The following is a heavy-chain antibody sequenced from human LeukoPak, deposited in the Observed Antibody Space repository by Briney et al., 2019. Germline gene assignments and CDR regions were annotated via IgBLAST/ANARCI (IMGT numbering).Heavy chain of an antibody. V-gene: IGHV4-59*12. D-gene: IGHD3-22*01. CDR2: IYYSGST. J-gene: IGHJ4*02. Sequence: SETLSLTCTVSGGSISSYYWSWIRQPPGKGLEWIGYIYYSGSTNYNPSLKSRVTISVDTSKNQFSLKLSSVTAADTAVYYCARDYYYDSSGYRIFDYWGQGTLVTVSS. CDR1: GGSISSYY. CDR3: ARDYYYDSSGYRIFDY.